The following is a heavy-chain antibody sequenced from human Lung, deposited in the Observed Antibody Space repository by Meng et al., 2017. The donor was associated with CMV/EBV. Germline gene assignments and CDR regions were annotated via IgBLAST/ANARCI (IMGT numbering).Heavy chain of an antibody. CDR3: ARDLAAAGTGSGWDYYYYGMDV. Sequence: ASVXVSXKASGYTFTSYHMHWVRQAPGQGLEWMGISNPSGGSTSYAQKFQGRVTMTRDTSTRTVYMALSSLRSEDTAVYYCARDLAAAGTGSGWDYYYYGMDVWGQGTTVPVSS. J-gene: IGHJ6*02. CDR1: GYTFTSYH. D-gene: IGHD6-13*01. V-gene: IGHV1-46*01. CDR2: SNPSGGST.